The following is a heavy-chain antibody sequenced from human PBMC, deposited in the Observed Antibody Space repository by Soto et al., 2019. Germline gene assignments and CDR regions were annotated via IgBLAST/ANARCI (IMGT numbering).Heavy chain of an antibody. D-gene: IGHD3-10*01. CDR2: ISSSSYI. CDR1: GFTFSSYS. Sequence: PGGSLRLSCAASGFTFSSYSMNWVRQAPGKGLEWVSSISSSSYIYYADSVKGRFTISRDNAKNSLYLQMNSLRAEDTAVYYCARDARPITMVRSYGMDVWGQGTTVTVSS. CDR3: ARDARPITMVRSYGMDV. V-gene: IGHV3-21*01. J-gene: IGHJ6*02.